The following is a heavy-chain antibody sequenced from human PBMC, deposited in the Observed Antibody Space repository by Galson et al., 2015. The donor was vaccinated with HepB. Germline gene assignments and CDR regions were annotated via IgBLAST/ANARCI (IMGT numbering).Heavy chain of an antibody. CDR2: IIPILGIA. CDR3: ARNHYSRVVVTAIRGYYYYGMDV. J-gene: IGHJ6*02. Sequence: SVKVSCKASGGTFSSYAISWVRQAPGQGLEWMGRIIPILGIANYAQKFQGRVTITADKSTSTAYMELSSLRSEDTAVYYCARNHYSRVVVTAIRGYYYYGMDVWGQGTTVTVSS. CDR1: GGTFSSYA. D-gene: IGHD2-21*02. V-gene: IGHV1-69*04.